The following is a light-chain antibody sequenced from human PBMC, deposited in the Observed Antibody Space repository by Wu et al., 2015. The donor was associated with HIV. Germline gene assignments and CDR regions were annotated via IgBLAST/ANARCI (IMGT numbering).Light chain of an antibody. CDR3: LQDYSYPEIS. J-gene: IGKJ4*01. CDR2: CI. V-gene: IGKV1-6*01. CDR1: QAIRNR. Sequence: VTSHLPGRSQAIRNRFRLVSAEDHGKAPKTPDLCCIQFRNGVPSRFSGSGSGTDFTLTISSLQPEDFATYYCLQDYSYPEISFGGGTKVEIK.